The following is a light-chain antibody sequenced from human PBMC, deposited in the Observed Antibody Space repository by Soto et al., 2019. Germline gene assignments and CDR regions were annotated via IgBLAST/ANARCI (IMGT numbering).Light chain of an antibody. CDR3: QQYGNSPRT. V-gene: IGKV3-20*01. J-gene: IGKJ1*01. Sequence: EVVMTQSPATLSLSPGERATLSCRASQSVNSRYLAWYQQKPGQAPRLLIHDASSRATGIPDRFSGSGSGTDFTLTISRLEPEDFVVYYCQQYGNSPRTFGQGTKVDI. CDR1: QSVNSRY. CDR2: DAS.